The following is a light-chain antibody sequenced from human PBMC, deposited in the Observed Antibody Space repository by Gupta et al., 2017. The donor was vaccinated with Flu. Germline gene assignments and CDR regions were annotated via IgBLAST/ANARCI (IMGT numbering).Light chain of an antibody. CDR1: QSVNIY. V-gene: IGKV3-11*01. CDR2: DAS. J-gene: IGKJ2*01. Sequence: EIVLTQSPATLSLSQGDRAILSCRASQSVNIYLAWYQQKPGQPPRLLMFDASKRAAGIPDRFSGSGSGTDFTLTISTLEPEDFAVYYCQQRSCLPMYTFGQGTKLE. CDR3: QQRSCLPMYT.